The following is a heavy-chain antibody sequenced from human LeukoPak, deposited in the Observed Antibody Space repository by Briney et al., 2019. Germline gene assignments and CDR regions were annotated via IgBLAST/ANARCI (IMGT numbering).Heavy chain of an antibody. CDR3: AKAAYDFWSGYLYYMDV. D-gene: IGHD3-3*01. Sequence: GRSLRLSCAASGITFSSYGMHWVRQAPGKGLEWVAFIRYDGSNKYYADSVKGRFTISRDNSKNTLYLQMNSLRAEDTAVYYCAKAAYDFWSGYLYYMDVWGKGTTVTVSS. J-gene: IGHJ6*03. V-gene: IGHV3-30*02. CDR2: IRYDGSNK. CDR1: GITFSSYG.